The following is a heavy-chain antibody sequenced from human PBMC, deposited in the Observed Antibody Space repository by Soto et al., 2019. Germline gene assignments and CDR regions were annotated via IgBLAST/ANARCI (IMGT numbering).Heavy chain of an antibody. V-gene: IGHV3-23*01. Sequence: GGSLRLSCAASGFTFSSYAMSWVRQAPGKVLEWVSAISGSGGSTYYADSVKGRFTISRDNSKNTLYLQMNSLRAEDTAVYYCAKGALYYDFWSGPGWFDPWGQGTLVNVSS. J-gene: IGHJ5*02. D-gene: IGHD3-3*01. CDR3: AKGALYYDFWSGPGWFDP. CDR1: GFTFSSYA. CDR2: ISGSGGST.